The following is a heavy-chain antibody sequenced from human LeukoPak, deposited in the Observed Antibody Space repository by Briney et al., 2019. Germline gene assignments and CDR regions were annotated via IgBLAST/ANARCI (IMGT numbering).Heavy chain of an antibody. CDR3: ARAYGSGSYYKLGFDY. D-gene: IGHD3-10*01. CDR1: GYTFTSYA. V-gene: IGHV1-69*04. CDR2: IIPILGIA. J-gene: IGHJ4*02. Sequence: AASVKVSCKASGYTFTSYAISWVRQAPGQGLEWMGRIIPILGIANYAQKFLGRVTITADKSTSTAYMELSSLRSEDTAVYYCARAYGSGSYYKLGFDYWGQGTLVTVSS.